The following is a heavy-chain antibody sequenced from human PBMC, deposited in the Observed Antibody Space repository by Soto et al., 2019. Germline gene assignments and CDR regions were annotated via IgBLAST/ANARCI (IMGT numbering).Heavy chain of an antibody. CDR1: GGSISSGCYS. J-gene: IGHJ4*02. V-gene: IGHV4-30-2*01. Sequence: PSETLSLTCAVSGGSISSGCYSWSWFRQPPGKGLEWIGYIYHSGSTYYNPSLKSRVAISVDRSKNQFSLKLSSVTAADTAVYYCARGHYSNNEFDYWGQGTLVTVSS. CDR3: ARGHYSNNEFDY. CDR2: IYHSGST. D-gene: IGHD4-4*01.